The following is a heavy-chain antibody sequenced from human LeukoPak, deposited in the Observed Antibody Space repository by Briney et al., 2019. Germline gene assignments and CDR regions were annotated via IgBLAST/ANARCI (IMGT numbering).Heavy chain of an antibody. CDR3: ARDRNNWDGLGYYFDY. CDR1: GFTFSSYS. V-gene: IGHV3-21*01. Sequence: PGGSLRLSCAASGFTFSSYSMNWVRQAPGKGLEWVSSISSSSSYIYYADSVKGRFIISRDNSKNTLYLQMNSLRAEDTAVYYCARDRNNWDGLGYYFDYWGQRTLVTVSS. J-gene: IGHJ4*02. D-gene: IGHD1-1*01. CDR2: ISSSSSYI.